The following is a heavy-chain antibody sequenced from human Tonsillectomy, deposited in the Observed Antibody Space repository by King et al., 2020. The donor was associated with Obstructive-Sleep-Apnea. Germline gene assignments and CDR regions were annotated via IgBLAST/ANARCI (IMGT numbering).Heavy chain of an antibody. V-gene: IGHV3-30-3*01. CDR3: ARGSKDFDI. D-gene: IGHD1-26*01. CDR2: ISYDGSNE. CDR1: GFTFSNFA. Sequence: VQLVESGGGVVQPGRSLRLSCAASGFTFSNFAVSWVRQAPGKGLEWVALISYDGSNEYYADSVKGRFTFSRDNSKNTLYLQMHSLRAEDTAVYYCARGSKDFDIWGQGTMVTVSS. J-gene: IGHJ3*02.